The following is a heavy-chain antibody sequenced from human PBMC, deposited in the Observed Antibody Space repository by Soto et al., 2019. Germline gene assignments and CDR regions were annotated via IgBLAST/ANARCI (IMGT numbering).Heavy chain of an antibody. CDR1: GYTFTSYD. D-gene: IGHD2-2*01. Sequence: ASVKXSCKASGYTFTSYDINWVRQATGQGLEWMGWMNPNSGNTGYAQKFQGRVTMTRNTSISTAYMELSSLRSEDTAVYYCARGHWDIVVVPAATRRYYYYYMDVWGKGTTVTLSS. CDR3: ARGHWDIVVVPAATRRYYYYYMDV. V-gene: IGHV1-8*01. CDR2: MNPNSGNT. J-gene: IGHJ6*03.